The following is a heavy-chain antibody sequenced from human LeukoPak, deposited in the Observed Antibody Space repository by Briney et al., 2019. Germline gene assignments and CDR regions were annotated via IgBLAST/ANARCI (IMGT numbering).Heavy chain of an antibody. CDR2: INHSGST. CDR3: ARDPDAYYYDSSGLKGYFDY. Sequence: SETLSLTCAVYGGSFSGYYWSWIRQPPGKGLEWIGEINHSGSTNYNPSLKSRVTISVDTSKNQFSLKLSSVTAADTAVHYCARDPDAYYYDSSGLKGYFDYWGQGTLVTVSS. V-gene: IGHV4-34*01. J-gene: IGHJ4*02. D-gene: IGHD3-22*01. CDR1: GGSFSGYY.